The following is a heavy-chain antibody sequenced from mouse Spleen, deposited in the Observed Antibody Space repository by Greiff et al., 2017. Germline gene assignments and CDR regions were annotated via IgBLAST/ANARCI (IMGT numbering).Heavy chain of an antibody. J-gene: IGHJ3*01. V-gene: IGHV6-3*01. CDR2: IRLKSDNYAT. D-gene: IGHD2-2*01. CDR3: TGGGLRRVFAY. Sequence: EVKVEESGGGLVQPGGSMKLSCVASGFTFSNYWMNWVRQSPEKGLEWVAQIRLKSDNYATHYAESVKGRFTISRDDSKSSVYLQMNNLRAEDTGIYYCTGGGLRRVFAYWGQGTLVTVSA. CDR1: GFTFSNYW.